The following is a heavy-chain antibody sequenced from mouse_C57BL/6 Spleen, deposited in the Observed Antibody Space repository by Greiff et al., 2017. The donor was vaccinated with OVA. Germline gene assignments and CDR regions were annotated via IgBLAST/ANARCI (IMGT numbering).Heavy chain of an antibody. Sequence: QVQLKESGPGLVQPSQSLSITCTVSGFSLTSYGVHWVRQSPGKGLEWLGVIWSGGSTDYNAAFISRLSISKDNSKSQVFFKMNSLQADDTAIYYCARNRDYGSSYGFAYWGQGTLVTVSA. D-gene: IGHD1-1*01. CDR3: ARNRDYGSSYGFAY. CDR1: GFSLTSYG. CDR2: IWSGGST. V-gene: IGHV2-2*01. J-gene: IGHJ3*01.